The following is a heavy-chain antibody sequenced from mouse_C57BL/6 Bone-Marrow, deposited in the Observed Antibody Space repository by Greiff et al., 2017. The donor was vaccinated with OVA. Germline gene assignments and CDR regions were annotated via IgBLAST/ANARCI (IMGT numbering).Heavy chain of an antibody. J-gene: IGHJ3*01. CDR2: ISYDGSN. Sequence: EVHLVESGPGLVKPSQSLSFTCSVTGYSITSGYYWNWIRQFPGNKLEWMGYISYDGSNNYNPSLKNRISITRDTSKNQFFLKLNSVTTEDTATYYCAREGARSFAYWGQGTLVTVSA. CDR3: AREGARSFAY. CDR1: GYSITSGYY. V-gene: IGHV3-6*01.